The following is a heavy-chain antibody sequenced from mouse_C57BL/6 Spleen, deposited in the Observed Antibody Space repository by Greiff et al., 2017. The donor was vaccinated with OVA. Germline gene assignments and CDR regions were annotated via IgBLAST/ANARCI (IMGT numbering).Heavy chain of an antibody. V-gene: IGHV14-2*01. CDR2: IDPEDGET. CDR3: ARSGYGSSFRYFDV. J-gene: IGHJ1*03. Sequence: VQLKQSGAELVKPGASVKLSCTASGFNIKDYYMHWVKQRTEQGLEWIRRIDPEDGETKYAPKFQGTATITADPSSNTAYLQLSSLTSEDTAVYYCARSGYGSSFRYFDVWGTGTTVTVSS. CDR1: GFNIKDYY. D-gene: IGHD1-1*01.